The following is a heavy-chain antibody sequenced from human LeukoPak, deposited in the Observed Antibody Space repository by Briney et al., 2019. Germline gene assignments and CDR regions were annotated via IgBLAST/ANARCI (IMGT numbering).Heavy chain of an antibody. J-gene: IGHJ2*01. CDR1: GGTFSSYA. D-gene: IGHD4-23*01. V-gene: IGHV1-46*01. CDR3: ARDFANGGNSPWYFDL. Sequence: GASVTVSCTASGGTFSSYAISWVRQAPGQGLEWMGIINPSGGSTSYAQKFQGRVTMTRDTSTSTVYMELSSLRSEDTAVYYCARDFANGGNSPWYFDLWGRGTLVTVSS. CDR2: INPSGGST.